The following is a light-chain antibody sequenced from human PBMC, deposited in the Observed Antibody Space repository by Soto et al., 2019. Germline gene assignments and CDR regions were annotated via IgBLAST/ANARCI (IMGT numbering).Light chain of an antibody. J-gene: IGKJ5*01. CDR2: GAS. V-gene: IGKV3-20*01. Sequence: EIVLTQSPATLSLSPGERATLSCRASQSVSSSYLAWYQQKPGQAPSLLIYGASRRATGIPDRFSGSGSGTDFTLTISRLEPEDFAVYYCQQYDSSPITFGQGTRLEI. CDR1: QSVSSSY. CDR3: QQYDSSPIT.